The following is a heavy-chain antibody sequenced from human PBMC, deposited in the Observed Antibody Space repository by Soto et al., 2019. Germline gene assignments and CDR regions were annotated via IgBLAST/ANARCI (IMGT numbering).Heavy chain of an antibody. D-gene: IGHD2-2*01. CDR2: ISYDGSNK. Sequence: GGSLRLSCAASGFTFSSYAMHWVRQAPGKGLEWVAVISYDGSNKYYADSVKGRFTISRDNSKNTLYLQMNSLRAEDTAVYYCARPNCSSTSCHLEGYYYYGMDVWGQGTTVTVSS. CDR1: GFTFSSYA. V-gene: IGHV3-30-3*01. CDR3: ARPNCSSTSCHLEGYYYYGMDV. J-gene: IGHJ6*02.